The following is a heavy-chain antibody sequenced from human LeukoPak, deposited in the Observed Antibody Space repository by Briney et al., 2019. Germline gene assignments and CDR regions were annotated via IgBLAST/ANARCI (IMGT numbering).Heavy chain of an antibody. CDR2: INHSGST. D-gene: IGHD6-19*01. V-gene: IGHV4-34*01. J-gene: IGHJ4*02. CDR3: ARGIVNTAVAGTFGY. CDR1: GGSFSGFY. Sequence: SETLSLTCAVYGGSFSGFYWSWIRQPPGKGLEWIGEINHSGSTNYNPSLKSRVTISVDTSKDQFSLMLSSVTAADTAVYYCARGIVNTAVAGTFGYWGQGTLVTVSS.